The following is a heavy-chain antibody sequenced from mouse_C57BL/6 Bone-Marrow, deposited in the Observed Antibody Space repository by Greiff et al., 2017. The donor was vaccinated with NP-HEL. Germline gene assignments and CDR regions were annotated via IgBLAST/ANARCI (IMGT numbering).Heavy chain of an antibody. Sequence: VQLQESGPELVKPGASVKISCKASGYAFSSSWMNWVKQRPGKGLEWIGRIYPGDGDTNYNGKFKGKATLTAAKSSSTAYMQLRRLTSEDSAVYFCASGGYYGSTLYYAMDYWGQGTSVTVSS. J-gene: IGHJ4*01. CDR3: ASGGYYGSTLYYAMDY. D-gene: IGHD1-1*01. CDR2: IYPGDGDT. CDR1: GYAFSSSW. V-gene: IGHV1-82*01.